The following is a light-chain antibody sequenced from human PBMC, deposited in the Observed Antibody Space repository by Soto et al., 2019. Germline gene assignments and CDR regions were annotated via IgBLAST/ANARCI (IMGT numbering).Light chain of an antibody. CDR3: QQRHMWPIT. V-gene: IGKV3-11*01. J-gene: IGKJ5*01. CDR1: QSVSSN. Sequence: EIVMTQSPATLSVSPGERATLSCRASQSVSSNLAWYQQKPGQAPRLLIYDAYNRATGIPPRFSSSGSGTDFTLTISSLEPEDSAVYYCQQRHMWPITFGQGTRLENK. CDR2: DAY.